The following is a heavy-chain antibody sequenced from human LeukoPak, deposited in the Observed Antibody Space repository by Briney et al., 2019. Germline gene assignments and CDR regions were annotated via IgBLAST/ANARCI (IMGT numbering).Heavy chain of an antibody. D-gene: IGHD3-10*01. CDR1: GYTFIGYY. CDR3: ASTSYGSSAFDI. J-gene: IGHJ3*02. V-gene: IGHV1-2*04. CDR2: INPNSGGT. Sequence: ASVKVSCKASGYTFIGYYMHWVRQAPGQGLEWMGWINPNSGGTNYAQKFQGWVTMIRDTSISTAYMELSRLRSDDTAVYYCASTSYGSSAFDIWGQGTMVTVSS.